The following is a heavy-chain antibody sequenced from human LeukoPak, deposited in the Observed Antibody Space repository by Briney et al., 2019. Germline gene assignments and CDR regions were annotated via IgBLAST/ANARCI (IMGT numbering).Heavy chain of an antibody. D-gene: IGHD6-19*01. J-gene: IGHJ5*02. V-gene: IGHV3-33*06. CDR2: IWYDGSNK. CDR3: AKDSSGWTAWFDP. Sequence: GGSLRLSCAASGFTFSSYGMHWVRQAPGKGLEWVAVIWYDGSNKYYADSVKGRFTISRDNSKNTLYLQMNSLRAEDTAVYYCAKDSSGWTAWFDPWGQGTLVTVSS. CDR1: GFTFSSYG.